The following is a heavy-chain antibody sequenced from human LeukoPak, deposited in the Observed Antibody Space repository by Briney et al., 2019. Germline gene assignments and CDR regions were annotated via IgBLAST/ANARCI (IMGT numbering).Heavy chain of an antibody. CDR1: GGSISSYY. Sequence: SETLSLTCTVSGGSISSYYWSWIRQPPGKGLEWIGYIYYSGSTNYNPSLKSRVTISVDTSKNQFSLKPSSVTAADTAVYYCARQNDYGDQYFDYWGQGTLVTVSS. D-gene: IGHD4-17*01. CDR2: IYYSGST. V-gene: IGHV4-59*08. CDR3: ARQNDYGDQYFDY. J-gene: IGHJ4*02.